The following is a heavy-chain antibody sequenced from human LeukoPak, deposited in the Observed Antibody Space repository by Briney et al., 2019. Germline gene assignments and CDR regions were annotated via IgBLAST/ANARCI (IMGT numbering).Heavy chain of an antibody. V-gene: IGHV1-69*01. Sequence: SVKVSCKASGGTFSSYAISWVRQAPGQGLEWMGGIIPIFGTANYAQKFQGRVTITADESTSTAYMELSSLRSEDTAVYYCARDPDYYDSSGYLRLVAFDIWGRGIMVTVSS. D-gene: IGHD3-22*01. CDR2: IIPIFGTA. CDR3: ARDPDYYDSSGYLRLVAFDI. J-gene: IGHJ3*02. CDR1: GGTFSSYA.